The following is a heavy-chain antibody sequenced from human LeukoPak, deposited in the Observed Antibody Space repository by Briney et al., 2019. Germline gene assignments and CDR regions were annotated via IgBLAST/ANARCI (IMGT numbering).Heavy chain of an antibody. CDR3: ARDFAFGDGYPVG. J-gene: IGHJ6*04. CDR1: GFTFSDYY. V-gene: IGHV3-11*04. CDR2: ISSSGSTK. Sequence: GGSLRLSCAASGFTFSDYYMSWIRQAAGKGLEWVSYISSSGSTKYYADFVKGRFTISRHNAKNHLYLQMNSLVAKYTAGYYCARDFAFGDGYPVGWGKGTTVTVSS. D-gene: IGHD5-24*01.